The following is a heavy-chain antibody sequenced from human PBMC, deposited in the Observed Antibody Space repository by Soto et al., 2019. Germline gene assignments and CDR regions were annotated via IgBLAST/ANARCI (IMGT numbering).Heavy chain of an antibody. V-gene: IGHV1-18*01. J-gene: IGHJ4*02. D-gene: IGHD6-19*01. CDR3: ARDLAVGLVDY. CDR2: ISAYNGNT. CDR1: GYTFTSYG. Sequence: QVQLVQSGAEVKKPGASVKVSCKASGYTFTSYGISWVRQAPGQGLEWMGWISAYNGNTKYAQKRQGRVTMTTDTSTSTAYREVRSLRSDGTAVYYCARDLAVGLVDYWCQGTLVTVSS.